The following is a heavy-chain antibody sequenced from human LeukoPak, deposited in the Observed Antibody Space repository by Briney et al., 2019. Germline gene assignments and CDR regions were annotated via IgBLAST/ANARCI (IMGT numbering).Heavy chain of an antibody. CDR1: GYTFSNYA. V-gene: IGHV3-23*01. D-gene: IGHD3-9*01. J-gene: IGHJ4*02. Sequence: GSLRLSCAASGYTFSNYAMSWVRQAPGKGLEWVSAITGSGGNTYYADSVKGRFTISRDNSKNTVFLQMNSLRAEDTAVYYCAKWGDYDVLTGYYVSDYWGQGTLVTVSS. CDR2: ITGSGGNT. CDR3: AKWGDYDVLTGYYVSDY.